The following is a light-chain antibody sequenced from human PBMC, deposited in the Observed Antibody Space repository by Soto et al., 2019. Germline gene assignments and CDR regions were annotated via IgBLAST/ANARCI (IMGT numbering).Light chain of an antibody. Sequence: QSALTQPASVSGSPGQSITISCTGTSSDVGNFNLVSWYQHHPGKAPKLMISEVTKRPSGVSNRFSGSKSGNTASLTISGIQADDEADYCCYSYAGSRTFVVIGGGTKVTVL. CDR2: EVT. J-gene: IGLJ2*01. V-gene: IGLV2-23*02. CDR3: YSYAGSRTFVV. CDR1: SSDVGNFNL.